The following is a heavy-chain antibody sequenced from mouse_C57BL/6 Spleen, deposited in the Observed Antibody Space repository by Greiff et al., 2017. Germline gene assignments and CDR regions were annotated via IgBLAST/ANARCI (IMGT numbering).Heavy chain of an antibody. J-gene: IGHJ2*01. Sequence: VQLQESGAELVMPGASVKLSCKASGYTFTSYWMHWVKQRPGQGLEWIGEIDPSDSYTNYNQKFKGKSTLTVDKSSSTAYMQLSSLTSEDSAVYYCAREDKDYWGQGTTLTVSS. CDR1: GYTFTSYW. V-gene: IGHV1-69*01. D-gene: IGHD3-3*01. CDR3: AREDKDY. CDR2: IDPSDSYT.